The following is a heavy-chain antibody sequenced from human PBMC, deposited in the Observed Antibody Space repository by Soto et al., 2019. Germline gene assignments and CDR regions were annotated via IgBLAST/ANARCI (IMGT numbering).Heavy chain of an antibody. Sequence: QVQLVQSGAEVKKPGSSVKVSCKASGGTFSSYAISWVRQAPGQGLEWMGGIIPISGTANYAQKFQGRVTITADESTSTAYMELSSLTSEDTAVYYCARSQGSSTSLESYYDYYYGMDVWGQATTVTVS. J-gene: IGHJ6*02. D-gene: IGHD2-2*01. CDR3: ARSQGSSTSLESYYDYYYGMDV. CDR1: GGTFSSYA. V-gene: IGHV1-69*01. CDR2: IIPISGTA.